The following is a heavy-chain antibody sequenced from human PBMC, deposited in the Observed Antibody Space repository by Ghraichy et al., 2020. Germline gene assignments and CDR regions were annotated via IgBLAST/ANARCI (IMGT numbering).Heavy chain of an antibody. J-gene: IGHJ5*02. D-gene: IGHD2-15*01. CDR1: GYSFTSYW. CDR2: IYPGDSDT. Sequence: GESLNISCKSSGYSFTSYWIGWVRQMPGKGLEWMGIIYPGDSDTRYSPSFQGQVTISADKSISTAYLQWSSLKASDTAMYYCARTGGYCSGGSCYDLLWFDPWGQGTLVTVSS. CDR3: ARTGGYCSGGSCYDLLWFDP. V-gene: IGHV5-51*01.